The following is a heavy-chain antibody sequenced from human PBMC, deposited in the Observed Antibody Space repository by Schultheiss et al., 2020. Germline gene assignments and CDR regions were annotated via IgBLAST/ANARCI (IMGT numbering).Heavy chain of an antibody. D-gene: IGHD3-3*01. J-gene: IGHJ6*02. CDR3: ARGSNLRFSPKGMDV. CDR1: GGSISSGSHY. Sequence: SQTLSLTCTVSGGSISSGSHYWSWIRQPAGKGLEWIGRVYSSGSTNYNPSLKSRVTISVDTSKNQFSLKLSSVTAADTAVYYCARGSNLRFSPKGMDVWGQGTTVTVSS. CDR2: VYSSGST. V-gene: IGHV4-61*02.